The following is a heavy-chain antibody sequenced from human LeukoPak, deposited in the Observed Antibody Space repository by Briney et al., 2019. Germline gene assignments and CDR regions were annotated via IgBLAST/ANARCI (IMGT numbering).Heavy chain of an antibody. Sequence: SETLSLTCTVSGGSISGSSYCWGWIRQPPGTGLEWIGSISYSGTTYYNLSLKSRVTISADTSKNQFSLKLSSVTAADTAVYYCLRHPRPYSSGWYYFDYWGQGTLVTVSS. CDR1: GGSISGSSYC. D-gene: IGHD6-19*01. V-gene: IGHV4-39*01. J-gene: IGHJ4*02. CDR3: LRHPRPYSSGWYYFDY. CDR2: ISYSGTT.